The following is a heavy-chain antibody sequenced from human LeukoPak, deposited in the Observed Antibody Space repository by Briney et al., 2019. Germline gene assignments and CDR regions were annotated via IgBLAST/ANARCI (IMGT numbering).Heavy chain of an antibody. CDR1: GGSISSSSYY. CDR3: ARHARSNSWYRWVWFDP. D-gene: IGHD6-13*01. Sequence: SETLSLTCTVSGGSISSSSYYWGWLRQPPGMGLEWIRSIYYSGSTYYNPSLKSRVTISVDTSKNQFSLKLSSVTAADTAVYYCARHARSNSWYRWVWFDPWGQGTLVTVSS. CDR2: IYYSGST. V-gene: IGHV4-39*01. J-gene: IGHJ5*02.